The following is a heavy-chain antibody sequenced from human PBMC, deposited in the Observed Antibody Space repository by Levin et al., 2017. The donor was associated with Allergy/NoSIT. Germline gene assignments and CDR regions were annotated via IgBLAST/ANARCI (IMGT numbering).Heavy chain of an antibody. CDR3: ARGDSIALTAYAMDV. D-gene: IGHD6-13*01. J-gene: IGHJ6*02. CDR1: GFTFNIHA. V-gene: IGHV3-30*04. Sequence: GESLKISCAASGFTFNIHALHWVRQAPAKGLEWVAVISYDARNKYYADSVKGRFSISRDDSKNTLYLQMNSLRAEDTAVYYCARGDSIALTAYAMDVWGQGTRVTVSS. CDR2: ISYDARNK.